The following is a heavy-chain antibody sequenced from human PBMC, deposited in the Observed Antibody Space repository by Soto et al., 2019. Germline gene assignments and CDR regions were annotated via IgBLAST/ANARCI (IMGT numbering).Heavy chain of an antibody. V-gene: IGHV1-69*06. J-gene: IGHJ4*02. CDR3: ARRDTSGFLRYFDN. CDR2: IVPNVGTV. D-gene: IGHD3-3*01. Sequence: QMQLVQSGAEVKKPGSSVKVSCKASGGTLSSFINYPINWVRQAPGQGLEWMGGIVPNVGTVNYAQKFQGRVTITADKSTGTAYMDVSSLRSEDTALYYCARRDTSGFLRYFDNWGQGTLVTVSS. CDR1: GGTLSSFINYP.